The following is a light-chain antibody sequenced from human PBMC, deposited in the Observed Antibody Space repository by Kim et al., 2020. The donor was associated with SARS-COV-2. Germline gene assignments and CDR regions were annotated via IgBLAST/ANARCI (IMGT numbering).Light chain of an antibody. Sequence: SQGERASLSCRASQSVSSSYSAWYQQRPGQAPRLLIYAASNRATGIPDRFSGSGSGTDFTLTISRLEPEDLAVYYCQQYGNSRWTFGQGTKVDIK. J-gene: IGKJ1*01. CDR3: QQYGNSRWT. CDR1: QSVSSSY. CDR2: AAS. V-gene: IGKV3-20*01.